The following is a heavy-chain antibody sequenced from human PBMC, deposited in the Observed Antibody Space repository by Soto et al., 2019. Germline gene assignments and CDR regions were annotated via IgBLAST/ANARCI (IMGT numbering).Heavy chain of an antibody. V-gene: IGHV3-30*18. J-gene: IGHJ4*02. CDR1: RLTLTRAA. CDR2: LSYDGSNK. CDR3: AKDLLLRYFDWLIDY. Sequence: GGSLRLACAAHRLTLTRAAMPWVGEALSKALERVPVLSYDGSNKYYADSVKGRFNISRDNSKNTLYLQMNSLRAEDTAVYYCAKDLLLRYFDWLIDYWCQGT. D-gene: IGHD3-9*01.